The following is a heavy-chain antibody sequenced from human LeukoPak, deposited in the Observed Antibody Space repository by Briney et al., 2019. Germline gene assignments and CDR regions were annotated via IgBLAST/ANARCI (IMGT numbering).Heavy chain of an antibody. CDR2: ISAYNGDT. J-gene: IGHJ4*02. CDR1: GYTFTSYG. D-gene: IGHD6-19*01. V-gene: IGHV1-18*01. CDR3: ATTYSSGWFFDY. Sequence: ASVKVSCKASGYTFTSYGFSWVRQAPGQGLEWMGWISAYNGDTKYALNLQGRVTMTTDTSTSTAYMELRSLRSDDTAVYYCATTYSSGWFFDYWGQGTLVTVSS.